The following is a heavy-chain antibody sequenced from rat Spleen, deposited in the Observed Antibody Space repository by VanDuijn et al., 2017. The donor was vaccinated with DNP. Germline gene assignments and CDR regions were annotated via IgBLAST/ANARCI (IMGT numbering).Heavy chain of an antibody. J-gene: IGHJ2*01. CDR3: ARPDY. V-gene: IGHV5-7*01. CDR2: ISFDGSTT. CDR1: GFTFSDFY. Sequence: EVQLVESGGGLVQPGKSLKLSCVASGFTFSDFYMAWVRQAPTKGLEWVAYISFDGSTTYYGDSVKGRFTISRDNAKSTLYLQMDSLRSEDTATYYCARPDYWGQGVMVTVSS.